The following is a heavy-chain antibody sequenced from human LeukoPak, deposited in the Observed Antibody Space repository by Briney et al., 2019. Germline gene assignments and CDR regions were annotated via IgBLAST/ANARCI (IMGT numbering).Heavy chain of an antibody. CDR1: GFTFSSYS. Sequence: GGSLRLSCAASGFTFSSYSMNWVRQAPGKGLEWVSYISSSSSTIYYADSVKGRFTISRDNAKNSLYLQMNSLRAEDTAVYYCAREYDYGDYALDYWGQGTLVTVSS. V-gene: IGHV3-48*01. CDR3: AREYDYGDYALDY. J-gene: IGHJ4*02. CDR2: ISSSSSTI. D-gene: IGHD4-17*01.